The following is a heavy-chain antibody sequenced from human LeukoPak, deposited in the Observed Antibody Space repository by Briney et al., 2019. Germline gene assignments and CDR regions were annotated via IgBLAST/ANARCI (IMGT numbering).Heavy chain of an antibody. V-gene: IGHV3-23*01. CDR2: ISVGGGST. Sequence: GGSLSLSCAASGFTFSRNAMSWVRQAPGKGLEWVSGISVGGGSTFYADSVKGRFTISRDNSKNTLYLQMNSLRGEDTAVYYCAKTGSTVTALNWFDPWGQGTLVTVSS. D-gene: IGHD4-17*01. CDR3: AKTGSTVTALNWFDP. CDR1: GFTFSRNA. J-gene: IGHJ5*02.